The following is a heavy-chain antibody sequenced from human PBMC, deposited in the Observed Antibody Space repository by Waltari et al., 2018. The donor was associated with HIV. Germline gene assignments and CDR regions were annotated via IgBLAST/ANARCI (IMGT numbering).Heavy chain of an antibody. D-gene: IGHD2-15*01. CDR2: ISATGTTI. CDR1: GFTFSDYS. Sequence: EVQLVDSGGKLVQPGGSLRLSCLASGFTFSDYSMNWVRQGPGKGLEWVAYISATGTTIFYANSVKGRFTVSRDNVENSLYLDMSSLRAEDTGDYYCARCETVVTPFINKYLGLDVWGPGTTVTVSS. J-gene: IGHJ6*02. CDR3: ARCETVVTPFINKYLGLDV. V-gene: IGHV3-48*01.